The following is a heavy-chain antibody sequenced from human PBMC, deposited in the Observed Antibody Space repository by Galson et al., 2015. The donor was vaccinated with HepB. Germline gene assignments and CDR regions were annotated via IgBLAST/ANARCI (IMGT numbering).Heavy chain of an antibody. J-gene: IGHJ6*02. CDR3: ARDSRLELHLNDYYSYGMDI. CDR1: GYTFSNYG. CDR2: ISGYDGST. D-gene: IGHD1-7*01. V-gene: IGHV1-18*01. Sequence: SVKVSCKASGYTFSNYGLSWVRQAPGQGLEWMGWISGYDGSTNYAPKFQGRVTMTTQTSTGTAYIELRSLRSDDPAVYYCARDSRLELHLNDYYSYGMDIGGQGTAVTVSS.